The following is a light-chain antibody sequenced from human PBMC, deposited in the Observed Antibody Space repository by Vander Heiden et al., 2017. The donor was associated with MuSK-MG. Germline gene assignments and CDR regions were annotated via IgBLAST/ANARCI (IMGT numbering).Light chain of an antibody. CDR3: QQLSNWRALT. J-gene: IGKJ4*01. CDR2: DAS. Sequence: EIVLTQSPATLSLSPGERATLSCRASQSVSSYLAWYQQKPGQAPRLLIYDASNRATGIPARFSGSGYGKDFTLTISSLEPEDFAVYYCQQLSNWRALTFGGGSKVEIK. CDR1: QSVSSY. V-gene: IGKV3-11*01.